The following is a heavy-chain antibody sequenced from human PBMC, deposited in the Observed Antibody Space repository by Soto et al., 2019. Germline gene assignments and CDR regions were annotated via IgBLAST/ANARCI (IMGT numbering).Heavy chain of an antibody. V-gene: IGHV3-21*01. CDR3: ARGSNPSYQVRYLDH. D-gene: IGHD2-2*01. CDR2: ITSRGSYI. CDR1: GFTFSGYT. Sequence: EVQLVESGGCLVKPGGSLRLSCAASGFTFSGYTMNWVRQAPGKGLEWVASITSRGSYIYYADSVRGRFTISRDNAKNSLYLQMNSLRAEDTAVYYCARGSNPSYQVRYLDHWGQGNLVTVSS. J-gene: IGHJ4*02.